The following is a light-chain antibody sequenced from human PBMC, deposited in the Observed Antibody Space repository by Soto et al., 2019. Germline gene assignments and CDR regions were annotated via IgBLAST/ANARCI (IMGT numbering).Light chain of an antibody. Sequence: DIPMTQSPSTLSASVGDRVTITCRASQSISSWLAWYQQKPGKAPNPLIYKASSLESGVPSRFSGSGSGTEFALPISSLQPDDFATYYCQQYNSYPLTFGGGTKVEIK. J-gene: IGKJ4*01. CDR1: QSISSW. CDR2: KAS. V-gene: IGKV1-5*03. CDR3: QQYNSYPLT.